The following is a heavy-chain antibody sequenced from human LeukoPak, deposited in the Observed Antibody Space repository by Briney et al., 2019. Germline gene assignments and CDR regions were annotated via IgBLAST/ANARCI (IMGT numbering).Heavy chain of an antibody. J-gene: IGHJ4*02. CDR3: TRGAGWLIDY. V-gene: IGHV4-59*01. CDR2: IYYSGST. D-gene: IGHD3-16*01. Sequence: PSETLSLTCTVSGGSISSYYWSWIRQPPGKGLEWIEYIYYSGSTNYNPSLKSRVTISVDTSKNHFSLKLNSVTTADTAVYYCTRGAGWLIDYWGQGILVTVSS. CDR1: GGSISSYY.